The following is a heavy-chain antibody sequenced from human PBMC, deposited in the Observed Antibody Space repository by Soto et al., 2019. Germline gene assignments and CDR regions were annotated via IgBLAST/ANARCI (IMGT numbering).Heavy chain of an antibody. CDR2: IIPMFGTT. CDR3: ASSTVVTPRYFDY. J-gene: IGHJ4*02. Sequence: QVQLVQSGAEVKKPGSSVKVSCKASGGTFNTYAISWVRQAPGQGLEYMGGIIPMFGTTNYAQQFQGRVTITEEEATSTAYMALSSLRSEDTAVDYCASSTVVTPRYFDYWGQGTLVTVSS. D-gene: IGHD2-21*02. CDR1: GGTFNTYA. V-gene: IGHV1-69*12.